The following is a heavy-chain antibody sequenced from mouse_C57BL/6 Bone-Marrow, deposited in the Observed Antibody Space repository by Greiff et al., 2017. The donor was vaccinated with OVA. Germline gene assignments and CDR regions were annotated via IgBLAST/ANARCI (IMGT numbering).Heavy chain of an antibody. CDR3: IRLWLRPNAMDY. D-gene: IGHD2-2*01. V-gene: IGHV1-50*01. CDR2: IDPSDSYT. CDR1: GYTFTSYW. J-gene: IGHJ4*01. Sequence: QVQLQQPGAELVKPGASVKLSCKASGYTFTSYWMQWVKQRPGQGLEWIGEIDPSDSYTNYNQKFKGKATLTVDTSSSTAYMELSSLTSEDSAVYYCIRLWLRPNAMDYWGQGTTVTVSS.